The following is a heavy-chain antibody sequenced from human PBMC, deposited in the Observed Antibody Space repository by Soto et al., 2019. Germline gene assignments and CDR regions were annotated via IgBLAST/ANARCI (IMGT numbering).Heavy chain of an antibody. CDR1: GFTFSSYW. Sequence: GGSLRLSCAASGFTFSSYWMHWVRQAPGKGLVWVSRINSDGSSTSYADSVKGRFTISRDNAKNTLYLQMNSLRAEDTAVYYCARVHCSGGSCYHNFDYWGQGTLVTVSS. V-gene: IGHV3-74*01. D-gene: IGHD2-15*01. CDR2: INSDGSST. CDR3: ARVHCSGGSCYHNFDY. J-gene: IGHJ4*02.